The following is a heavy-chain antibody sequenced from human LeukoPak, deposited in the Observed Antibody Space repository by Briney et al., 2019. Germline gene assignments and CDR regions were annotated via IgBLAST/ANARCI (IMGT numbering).Heavy chain of an antibody. D-gene: IGHD2-15*01. CDR1: GGTFSSYA. J-gene: IGHJ3*02. Sequence: SVKVSCKASGGTFSSYAISWVRQAPGQGLEWMGRIIPILGIANYAQKFQGRVTITADKSTSTAYMELSSLRSEDTAVYYCARGWDTVVVVAATHDAFDIWGQGTMVTVSS. V-gene: IGHV1-69*04. CDR2: IIPILGIA. CDR3: ARGWDTVVVVAATHDAFDI.